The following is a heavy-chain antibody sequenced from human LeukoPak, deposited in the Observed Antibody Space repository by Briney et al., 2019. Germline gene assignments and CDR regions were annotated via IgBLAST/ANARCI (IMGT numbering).Heavy chain of an antibody. D-gene: IGHD3-10*01. Sequence: PSETLSLTCTVSGGSISSNYWSWIRQPAGKGLEWIGRIYNSGSTNYNTNYNPSLSSRATMSVDTSKKQFSLKLNSVTAADTAVYFCARAIRYGSGTTAFDTWGQGTLVTVSS. CDR3: ARAIRYGSGTTAFDT. V-gene: IGHV4-4*07. CDR2: IYNSGST. CDR1: GGSISSNY. J-gene: IGHJ4*02.